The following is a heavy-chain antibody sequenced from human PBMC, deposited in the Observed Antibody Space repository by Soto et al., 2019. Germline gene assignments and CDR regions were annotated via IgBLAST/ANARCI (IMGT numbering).Heavy chain of an antibody. D-gene: IGHD3-10*01. CDR1: GGSISSSSYY. CDR2: IYYSGRT. CDR3: ARRRGGTLWFGELLDDY. V-gene: IGHV4-39*01. J-gene: IGHJ4*02. Sequence: QLQLQESGPGLVKPSETLSLTCTVSGGSISSSSYYWGWIRQPPVKGLEWIGSIYYSGRTYYNQSLKSRVTISVDTSKNQFSLKLSSVTAADTAVYYCARRRGGTLWFGELLDDYWGQGTLVTVSS.